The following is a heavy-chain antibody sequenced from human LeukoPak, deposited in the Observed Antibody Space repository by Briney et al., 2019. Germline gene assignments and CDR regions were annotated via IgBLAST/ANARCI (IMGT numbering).Heavy chain of an antibody. D-gene: IGHD2-2*01. J-gene: IGHJ4*02. Sequence: GESLKISCKGSGYSFTNYWISWVRQTPGKGLGWMGRIDPSDSYASYSPSFQGHVTISADRPISTVYLQWSSLKASDTAIYYCARQVDCSTTSCYPPEFDFWGQGTLVTVSS. V-gene: IGHV5-10-1*01. CDR2: IDPSDSYA. CDR1: GYSFTNYW. CDR3: ARQVDCSTTSCYPPEFDF.